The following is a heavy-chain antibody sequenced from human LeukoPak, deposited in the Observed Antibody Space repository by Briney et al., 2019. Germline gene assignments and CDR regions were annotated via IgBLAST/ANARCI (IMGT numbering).Heavy chain of an antibody. J-gene: IGHJ4*02. CDR3: AKDRAITMVVVVPAHFDY. CDR1: GFTFSSYA. D-gene: IGHD3-22*01. CDR2: ISGSGGST. V-gene: IGHV3-23*01. Sequence: GGSLRLSCAASGFTFSSYAMSWVRQAPGKGLEWVSAISGSGGSTNYADSVKGRFTISRDNAKNTLYLQMKSLRVDDTAVDYCAKDRAITMVVVVPAHFDYWGQGTLVTVSS.